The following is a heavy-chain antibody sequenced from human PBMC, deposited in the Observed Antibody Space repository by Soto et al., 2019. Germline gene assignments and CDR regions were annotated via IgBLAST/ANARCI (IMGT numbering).Heavy chain of an antibody. J-gene: IGHJ5*02. V-gene: IGHV3-21*01. CDR2: ISSGSAFI. CDR1: TFSMYS. Sequence: EVQVVESGGGLVKPGGSLRLSCNFTFSMYSMNWVRQAPGKGLEWVASISSGSAFIKYADSVKGRFSISRDNAKNSVSLQMNSLRAEDTAMYSCTRDQGGSYDSWFDPWGRGTLVTVSS. CDR3: TRDQGGSYDSWFDP. D-gene: IGHD1-26*01.